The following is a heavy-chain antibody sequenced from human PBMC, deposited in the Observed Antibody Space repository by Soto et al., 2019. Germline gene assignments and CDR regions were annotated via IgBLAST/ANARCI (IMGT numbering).Heavy chain of an antibody. V-gene: IGHV2-26*01. CDR1: GFSLNDARLG. Sequence: SGPTLVNPTETLTLTCTVSGFSLNDARLGVSWIRQPPGRALEWLAHIFSNDEKSYSTSLYNRLTISKDTSKSQVVLTMTNMGPVDTATYFCARIQDYVWGSYPFDVWGQGSLVTVSS. CDR3: ARIQDYVWGSYPFDV. J-gene: IGHJ4*02. D-gene: IGHD3-16*02. CDR2: IFSNDEK.